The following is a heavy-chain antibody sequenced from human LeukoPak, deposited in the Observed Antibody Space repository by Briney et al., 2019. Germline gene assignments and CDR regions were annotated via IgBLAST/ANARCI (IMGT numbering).Heavy chain of an antibody. CDR1: GGSISSSSYY. J-gene: IGHJ4*02. V-gene: IGHV4-39*07. D-gene: IGHD6-13*01. CDR2: IYYSGST. CDR3: ARVPRGVKYSSSWLGYLDY. Sequence: PSETLSLTCTVSGGSISSSSYYWGWIRQPPGKGLEWIGSIYYSGSTYYNPSLKSRVTISVDTSKNQFSLKLSSVTAEDTAVYYCARVPRGVKYSSSWLGYLDYWGQGTLVTVSS.